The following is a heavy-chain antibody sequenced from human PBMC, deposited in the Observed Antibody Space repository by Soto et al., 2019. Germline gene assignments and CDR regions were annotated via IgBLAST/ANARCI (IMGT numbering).Heavy chain of an antibody. CDR3: ARGARGIAATGYHYYYGMDV. D-gene: IGHD6-13*01. CDR2: INHSGST. J-gene: IGHJ6*02. V-gene: IGHV4-34*01. Sequence: PSETLSLTCAVYGGSFSGYYWSWIRQPPGTGLEWIGEINHSGSTNYNPSLKSRVTISVDTCKNQFSLKLSSVTAADTAVYYCARGARGIAATGYHYYYGMDVWGQGTTVTVSS. CDR1: GGSFSGYY.